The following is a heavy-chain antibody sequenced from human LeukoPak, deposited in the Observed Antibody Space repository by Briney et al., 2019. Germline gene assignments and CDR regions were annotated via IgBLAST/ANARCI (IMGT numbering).Heavy chain of an antibody. CDR1: GGSISSGGYY. J-gene: IGHJ5*02. V-gene: IGHV4-31*03. CDR3: ARDRGPVWGLMGLDP. D-gene: IGHD3-16*01. CDR2: IYYSGST. Sequence: SQTLSLTCTVSGGSISSGGYYWSWIRQHPGKGLEWIGYIYYSGSTYYNPSLKSRVTISVDTSKNQFSLKLSSVTAADTAVYYCARDRGPVWGLMGLDPWGQGTLVTVSS.